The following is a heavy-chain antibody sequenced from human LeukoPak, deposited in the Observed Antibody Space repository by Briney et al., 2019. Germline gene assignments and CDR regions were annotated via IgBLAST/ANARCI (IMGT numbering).Heavy chain of an antibody. J-gene: IGHJ4*02. CDR2: IYTSGST. V-gene: IGHV4-4*07. Sequence: SETLSLTCTVSACSISSYYWSWLRQPAGKGREWIGRIYTSGSTNYNPSLKSRVTMSVDTSKNQFSLKLSSVTAADTAVYYCARMMAGIAAADYWGQGTLVTVSS. CDR1: ACSISSYY. D-gene: IGHD6-13*01. CDR3: ARMMAGIAAADY.